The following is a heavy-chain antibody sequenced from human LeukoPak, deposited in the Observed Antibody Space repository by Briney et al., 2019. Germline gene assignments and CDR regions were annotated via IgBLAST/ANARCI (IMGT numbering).Heavy chain of an antibody. V-gene: IGHV3-9*01. CDR3: AKGSHVDTAMVPFDY. Sequence: GGSLRLSCAASGFTFDDFAMPWVRQAPRKGLEWVSGISWNSGSIGYADSVKGRFTISRDNAKNSLYLQMNSLRAEDTALYYCAKGSHVDTAMVPFDYWGQGTLVTVSS. CDR2: ISWNSGSI. CDR1: GFTFDDFA. D-gene: IGHD5-18*01. J-gene: IGHJ4*02.